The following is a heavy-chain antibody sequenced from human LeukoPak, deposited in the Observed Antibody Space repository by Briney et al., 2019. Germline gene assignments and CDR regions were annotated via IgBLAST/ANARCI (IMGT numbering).Heavy chain of an antibody. D-gene: IGHD1-7*01. CDR1: GFTFSDYY. CDR3: ARGTTGDYYYYYMDV. V-gene: IGHV3-11*01. J-gene: IGHJ6*03. CDR2: TSSSGSTI. Sequence: GGSLRLSCAASGFTFSDYYMSWIRQAPGKGLEWVSYTSSSGSTIYYADSVKGRFTISRDNAKNSLYLQMNSLRAEDTAVYYCARGTTGDYYYYYMDVWGKGTTVTVSS.